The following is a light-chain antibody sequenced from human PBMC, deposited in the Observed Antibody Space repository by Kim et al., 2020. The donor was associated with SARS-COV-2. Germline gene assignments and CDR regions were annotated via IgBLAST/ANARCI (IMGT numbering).Light chain of an antibody. J-gene: IGLJ2*01. CDR2: YDS. CDR1: NIGSKS. V-gene: IGLV3-21*04. Sequence: SYELTQPPSVSVAPGKTARITCGGNNIGSKSVHWYQQEPGQAPVLVIYYDSDRPSGIPERFSGSNSGNTATLTISRVEAGDEADYYCQVWDSSSVVFGGG. CDR3: QVWDSSSVV.